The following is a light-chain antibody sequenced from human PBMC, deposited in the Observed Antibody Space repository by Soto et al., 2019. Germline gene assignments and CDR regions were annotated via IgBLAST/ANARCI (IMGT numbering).Light chain of an antibody. CDR2: DAS. J-gene: IGKJ5*01. V-gene: IGKV3D-11*01. Sequence: EIVLTQSPATLSLSPGERATLSCRASQGVSSYLAWYQQKPGQAPRLLIYDASNRATGIPARFSGSGPGTDFTLTIGSLEPEDFAVYYCQQRSNCSITFGQGTRLEIK. CDR1: QGVSSY. CDR3: QQRSNCSIT.